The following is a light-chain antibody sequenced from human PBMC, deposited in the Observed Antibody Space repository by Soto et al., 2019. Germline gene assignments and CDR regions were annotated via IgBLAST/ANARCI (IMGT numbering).Light chain of an antibody. CDR1: SGDIGDYYY. J-gene: IGLJ1*01. CDR2: DVS. V-gene: IGLV2-14*01. CDR3: CSYTRSGTLI. Sequence: QSVLTQPASVSGSPGQSITISCVGTSGDIGDYYYVSWYQQHPGKVPKVIIYDVSNRPSGVSYRFSGTKSGNTASLIVSGLQAEDEADYYCCSYTRSGTLIFGTGTKVTVL.